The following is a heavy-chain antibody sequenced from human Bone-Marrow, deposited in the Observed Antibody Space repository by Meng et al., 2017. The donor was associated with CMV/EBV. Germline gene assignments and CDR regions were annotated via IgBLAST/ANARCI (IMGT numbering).Heavy chain of an antibody. CDR2: INHSGST. V-gene: IGHV4-34*01. CDR3: ARLQYYYGSGSYYPYNYYGKDV. D-gene: IGHD3-10*01. CDR1: GGSFSGYY. J-gene: IGHJ6*02. Sequence: SETLSLTCAVYGGSFSGYYWSWIRQPPGKGLEWIGEINHSGSTNYNPSLKSRVTISVDTSKNQFSLKLSSVTAADTAVYYCARLQYYYGSGSYYPYNYYGKDVWDQGTTVTVSS.